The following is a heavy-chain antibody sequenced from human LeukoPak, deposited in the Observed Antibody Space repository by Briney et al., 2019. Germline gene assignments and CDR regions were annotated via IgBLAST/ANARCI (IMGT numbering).Heavy chain of an antibody. CDR2: ISSTGSYT. D-gene: IGHD1-1*01. V-gene: IGHV3-48*03. Sequence: GGSLRLSCAASGFTFSVFEMNWVRQAPGKGLEWVSYISSTGSYTYYADSVKGRFTISRDNAKNSLYLQMNSLRAEDTAVYYCARYWNGGNYDYWGQGTLVTVSS. CDR3: ARYWNGGNYDY. J-gene: IGHJ4*02. CDR1: GFTFSVFE.